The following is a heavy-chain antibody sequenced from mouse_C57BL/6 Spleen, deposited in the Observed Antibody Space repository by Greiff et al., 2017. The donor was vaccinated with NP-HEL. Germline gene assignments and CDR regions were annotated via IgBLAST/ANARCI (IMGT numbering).Heavy chain of an antibody. V-gene: IGHV5-4*01. J-gene: IGHJ1*03. D-gene: IGHD1-1*01. CDR1: GFTFSSYA. CDR2: ISDGGSYT. CDR3: ARDYGSIYWYFDV. Sequence: EVQVVESGGGLVKPGGSLKLSCAASGFTFSSYAMSWVRQTPEKRLEWVATISDGGSYTYYPDNVKGRFTISRDNAKNNLYLQMSHLKFEDTAMYYCARDYGSIYWYFDVWGTGTTVTVSS.